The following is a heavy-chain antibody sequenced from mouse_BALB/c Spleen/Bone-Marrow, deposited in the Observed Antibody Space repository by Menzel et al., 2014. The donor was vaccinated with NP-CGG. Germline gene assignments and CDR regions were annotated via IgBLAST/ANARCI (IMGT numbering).Heavy chain of an antibody. V-gene: IGHV1S81*02. CDR1: GYTFTSYW. Sequence: LQESGAELVKPGASVKLSCKASGYTFTSYWMHWVKQRPGQGLEWIGEINPSNGRTNYNEKFKSKATLTVDKSSSTAYMQLSSLTSEDSAVYYCAREIYYGDYYAMDYWGQGTSVTVSS. J-gene: IGHJ4*01. CDR2: INPSNGRT. D-gene: IGHD1-1*02. CDR3: AREIYYGDYYAMDY.